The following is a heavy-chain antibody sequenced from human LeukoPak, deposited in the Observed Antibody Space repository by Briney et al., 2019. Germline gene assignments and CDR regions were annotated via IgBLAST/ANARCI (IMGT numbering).Heavy chain of an antibody. CDR1: GFTFSSYG. J-gene: IGHJ4*02. D-gene: IGHD6-6*01. CDR3: AKAFLSYSSSWLCYFDY. V-gene: IGHV3-33*06. CDR2: IWYDGSNK. Sequence: GGSLRLSCAASGFTFSSYGMHWVRQAPGRGLEWVAVIWYDGSNKYYADSVRGGLTISRDNSKNTRYLQMNSLRAEDTAVYYCAKAFLSYSSSWLCYFDYWGQGTLVTVSS.